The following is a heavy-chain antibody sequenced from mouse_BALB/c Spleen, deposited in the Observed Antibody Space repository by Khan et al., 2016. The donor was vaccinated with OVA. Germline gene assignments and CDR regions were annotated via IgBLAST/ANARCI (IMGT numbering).Heavy chain of an antibody. CDR1: GFTFSTYG. V-gene: IGHV5-17*02. CDR3: ATSYFYGYYFDY. J-gene: IGHJ2*01. CDR2: ISGDSSTI. Sequence: EVELVESGGGLVQPGGSRKLSCAASGFTFSTYGLHWVRQAPEKGLEWVAYISGDSSTIYYADTVKGRFTISRDKPKNTLFLQMTSLMSEDTARYYCATSYFYGYYFDYWGPGTTLTVSS. D-gene: IGHD1-1*01.